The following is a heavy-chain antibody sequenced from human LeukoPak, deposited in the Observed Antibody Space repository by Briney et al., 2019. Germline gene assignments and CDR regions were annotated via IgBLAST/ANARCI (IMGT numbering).Heavy chain of an antibody. J-gene: IGHJ4*02. Sequence: GESMKISCKGSGYSFTSYWIGWVRQMPRKGLEWMGIIYPGDSDSRYSPSFQGQVTISADKSISTAYLQWSSLKASDTAMYYCARQSSSWQPVDYWGQGTLVTVSS. D-gene: IGHD6-13*01. CDR1: GYSFTSYW. CDR3: ARQSSSWQPVDY. CDR2: IYPGDSDS. V-gene: IGHV5-51*01.